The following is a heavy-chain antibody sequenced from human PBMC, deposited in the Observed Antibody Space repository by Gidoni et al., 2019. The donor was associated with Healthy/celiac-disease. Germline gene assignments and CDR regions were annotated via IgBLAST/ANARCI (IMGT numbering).Heavy chain of an antibody. J-gene: IGHJ6*04. V-gene: IGHV3-30-3*01. CDR2: ISYDGSNK. D-gene: IGHD4-4*01. Sequence: QVQLVESGGGVVQPGRSLRLSCAASGFTFRSYAMHWVRQAPGKGLEWVAVISYDGSNKYYADSVKGRFTISRDNSKNTLYLQMNSLRAEDTAVYYCARAMTTVYYYYYGMDVWGKGTTVTVSS. CDR3: ARAMTTVYYYYYGMDV. CDR1: GFTFRSYA.